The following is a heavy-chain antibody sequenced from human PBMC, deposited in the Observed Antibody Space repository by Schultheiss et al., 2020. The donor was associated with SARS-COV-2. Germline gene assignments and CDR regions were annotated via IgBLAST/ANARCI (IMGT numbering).Heavy chain of an antibody. J-gene: IGHJ6*02. CDR2: IYSGGST. CDR1: GFTVSNHY. V-gene: IGHV3-53*01. CDR3: ARDDQKLRTTYCSGGRCYSDYFSYGMDV. Sequence: GGSLRLSCAASGFTVSNHYMSWVRQAPGKGLEWVSVIYSGGSTYYADSVKGRFTISRDNAKNSLYLQMNSLRAEDTAVYYCARDDQKLRTTYCSGGRCYSDYFSYGMDVWGQGTSVTVSS. D-gene: IGHD2-15*01.